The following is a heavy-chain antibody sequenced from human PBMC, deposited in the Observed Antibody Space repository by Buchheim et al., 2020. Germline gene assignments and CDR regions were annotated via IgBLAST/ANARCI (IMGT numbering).Heavy chain of an antibody. CDR2: ISYDGSNK. CDR1: GFTFSSYG. D-gene: IGHD6-13*01. J-gene: IGHJ4*02. CDR3: AKDRGIWYDY. Sequence: QVQLVESGGGVVQPGRSLRLSCAASGFTFSSYGMHWVRQAPGKGLEWVAVISYDGSNKYYAESVKGRFTISRDNSKNTLYLQMNSLRAEDTAVYYCAKDRGIWYDYWGQGTL. V-gene: IGHV3-30*18.